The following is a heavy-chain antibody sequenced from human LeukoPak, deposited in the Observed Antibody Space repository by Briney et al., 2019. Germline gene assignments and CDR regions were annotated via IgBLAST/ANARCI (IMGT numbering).Heavy chain of an antibody. Sequence: GGSLRLSCAASGFTFSDYYMSWIRQAPGKGLEWVSYISSSGSTIYYADSVEGRFTISRDNAKNSLYLQMDSLRAEDTAVYYCGRGSSSGWYIDYWGQGTLVTVSS. CDR2: ISSSGSTI. D-gene: IGHD6-19*01. V-gene: IGHV3-11*01. CDR1: GFTFSDYY. CDR3: GRGSSSGWYIDY. J-gene: IGHJ4*02.